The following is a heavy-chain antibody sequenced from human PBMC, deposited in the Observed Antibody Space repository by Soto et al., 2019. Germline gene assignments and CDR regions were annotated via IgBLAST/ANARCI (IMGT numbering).Heavy chain of an antibody. J-gene: IGHJ5*02. D-gene: IGHD6-13*01. CDR3: ARYLLAAYNWFDP. CDR2: IYYSGST. Sequence: QLQLQESGPGLVKPSETLSLTCTVSGGSISSSSYYWGWIRQPPGKGLEWIGSIYYSGSTYYNPSLKSRVTISVDTSKNQFSLKLSSVTAADTAVYYCARYLLAAYNWFDPWGQGTLVTVSS. CDR1: GGSISSSSYY. V-gene: IGHV4-39*01.